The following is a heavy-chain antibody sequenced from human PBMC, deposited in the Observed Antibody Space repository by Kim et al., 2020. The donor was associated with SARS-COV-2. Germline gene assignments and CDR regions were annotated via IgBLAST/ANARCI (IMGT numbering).Heavy chain of an antibody. CDR1: GFSFSSYG. D-gene: IGHD3-10*01. CDR2: ISSDGGKI. J-gene: IGHJ5*02. Sequence: GGSLRLSCAVSGFSFSSYGMHWVRLAPGKGLEWVAVISSDGGKIYYEDSVKGRFTISRDNSKKRLYLQMNSLRVEDTAVYYCAIRNRGVVWGPFDPCGQG. CDR3: AIRNRGVVWGPFDP. V-gene: IGHV3-30*03.